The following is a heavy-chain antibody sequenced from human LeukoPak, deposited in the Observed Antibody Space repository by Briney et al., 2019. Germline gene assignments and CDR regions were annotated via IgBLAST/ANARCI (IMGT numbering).Heavy chain of an antibody. CDR1: GFTFSSYA. Sequence: GGSLRLSCAASGFTFSSYAMSWVRQAPGKGLEWVSTINGGGVNTHYADSVGGRFTISRDNSKNTLFLQMNSLRDEDTAVHYCAKDLYSNYGPADYWGQGNLVTVSS. D-gene: IGHD4-11*01. CDR3: AKDLYSNYGPADY. CDR2: INGGGVNT. V-gene: IGHV3-23*01. J-gene: IGHJ4*02.